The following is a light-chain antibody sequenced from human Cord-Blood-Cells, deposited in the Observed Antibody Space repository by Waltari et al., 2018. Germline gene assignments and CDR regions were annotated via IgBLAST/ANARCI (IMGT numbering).Light chain of an antibody. V-gene: IGLV3-1*01. CDR3: QACNSSTDPPGDVV. Sequence: SNKLTPPSSVSASAGQTASITSSGHKLGYKFPSWYQQNPGQSPVLVIYQDSKRPSGIPERFSVSNSGNTATLTITGTQAMDEADYYCQACNSSTDPPGDVVFGGGTKLTVL. J-gene: IGLJ2*01. CDR2: QDS. CDR1: KLGYKF.